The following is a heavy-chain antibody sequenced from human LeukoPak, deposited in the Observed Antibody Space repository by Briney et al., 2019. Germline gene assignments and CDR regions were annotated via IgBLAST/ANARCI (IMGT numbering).Heavy chain of an antibody. CDR1: GYTFTGYY. J-gene: IGHJ6*02. CDR3: ARRVTYYDFWSGYYYYYGMDV. CDR2: INPNSGGT. D-gene: IGHD3-3*01. V-gene: IGHV1-2*02. Sequence: ASVKVSCKASGYTFTGYYMHWVRQAPGQGLEWMGWINPNSGGTNYAQKFQGRVTMTRDTSISTAYMELSRLRSDDTAVYYCARRVTYYDFWSGYYYYYGMDVWGQGTTVTVSS.